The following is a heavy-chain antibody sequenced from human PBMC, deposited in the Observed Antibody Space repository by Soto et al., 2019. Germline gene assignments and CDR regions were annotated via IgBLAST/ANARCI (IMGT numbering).Heavy chain of an antibody. D-gene: IGHD3-10*01. V-gene: IGHV4-34*01. Sequence: QVQLQQWGAGLLKPSETLSLTCAVFGGSFSGYYWNWIRQPPGKGLEWIGEINHSGSTNYNPSLKSRGTISVDTSKYQFSLKLSSVTAADTAVYYSARGYGRNFDYWGQGTLVTVSS. CDR2: INHSGST. CDR1: GGSFSGYY. J-gene: IGHJ4*02. CDR3: ARGYGRNFDY.